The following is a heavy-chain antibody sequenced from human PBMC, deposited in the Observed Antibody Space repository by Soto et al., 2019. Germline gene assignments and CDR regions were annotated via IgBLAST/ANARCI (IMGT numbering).Heavy chain of an antibody. J-gene: IGHJ5*02. D-gene: IGHD2-15*01. Sequence: QVQLQQWGAGLLKPSETLSLTCAVYGGSISNGYWNWFRQPPGKGLEWIGEINHNTNTIYNPSLTSRVTISVDTSKNHFSLHFTSVTAADTAVYYCPTVVRLFPGSLYPWGQGTLITVSS. CDR3: PTVVRLFPGSLYP. V-gene: IGHV4-34*01. CDR1: GGSISNGY. CDR2: INHNTNT.